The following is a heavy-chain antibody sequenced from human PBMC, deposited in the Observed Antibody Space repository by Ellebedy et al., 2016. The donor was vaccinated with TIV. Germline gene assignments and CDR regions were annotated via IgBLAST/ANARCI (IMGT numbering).Heavy chain of an antibody. V-gene: IGHV3-7*01. CDR1: GFTFSSYW. J-gene: IGHJ4*02. D-gene: IGHD6-6*01. Sequence: GGSLRLXXAASGFTFSSYWMHWVRQAPGKGLEWVANIKQDGSVKKYVDSVKGRFTISRDNGKNSLYLQMNSLRGEDTAMYYCARDKFSSSTGGSKFNYWGQGTLVTVSS. CDR2: IKQDGSVK. CDR3: ARDKFSSSTGGSKFNY.